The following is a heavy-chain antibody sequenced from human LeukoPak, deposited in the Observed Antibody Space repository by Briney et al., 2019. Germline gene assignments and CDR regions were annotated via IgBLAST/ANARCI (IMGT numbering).Heavy chain of an antibody. CDR3: ARGEADYYDSSGYLPCFDY. CDR1: GYTFTSYG. D-gene: IGHD3-22*01. V-gene: IGHV1-18*01. J-gene: IGHJ4*02. Sequence: ASVKVSCKASGYTFTSYGISWVRQAPGQGLEWMGWISAYNGNTNYAQKLQGRVTMTTDTSTSTAYMELRSLRSDDTAVYYCARGEADYYDSSGYLPCFDYWGQGTLVTVSS. CDR2: ISAYNGNT.